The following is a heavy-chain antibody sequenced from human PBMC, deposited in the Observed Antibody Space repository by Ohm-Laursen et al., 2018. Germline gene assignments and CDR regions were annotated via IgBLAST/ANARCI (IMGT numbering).Heavy chain of an antibody. J-gene: IGHJ3*02. CDR2: IWYDGSNK. V-gene: IGHV3-33*01. Sequence: LSLTCAASGFTFSSYGMHWVRQAPGKGLEWVAVIWYDGSNKYYADSVKGRFTISRDNSKNTLYPQMNSLRAEDTAVYYCAREKKGRGAFDIWGQGTMVTVSS. CDR1: GFTFSSYG. CDR3: AREKKGRGAFDI.